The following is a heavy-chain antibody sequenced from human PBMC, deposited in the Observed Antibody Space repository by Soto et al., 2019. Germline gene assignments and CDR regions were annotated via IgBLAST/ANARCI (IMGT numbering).Heavy chain of an antibody. CDR3: ARTSYDILTGLEWEYYYYYGMDV. Sequence: QVQLVQSGAEVKKPGASVKVSCKASGYTFTSYGISWVRQAPGQGLEWMGWISAYNGNTNYAQKLQGRVTMTTDTSTSTAYMELRSLRSDDTAVYYCARTSYDILTGLEWEYYYYYGMDVWGQGTTVTVSS. CDR2: ISAYNGNT. D-gene: IGHD3-9*01. CDR1: GYTFTSYG. V-gene: IGHV1-18*01. J-gene: IGHJ6*02.